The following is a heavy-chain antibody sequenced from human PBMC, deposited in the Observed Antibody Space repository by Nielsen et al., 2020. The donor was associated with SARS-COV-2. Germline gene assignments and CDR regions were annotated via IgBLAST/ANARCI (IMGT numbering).Heavy chain of an antibody. CDR3: AKEGRYSYGYVGYYYYYGMDV. Sequence: GGSLRLSCAASGFTFSSYGMHWVRQAPGKGLEWVAVISYDGSNKYYADSVKGRFTISRDNSKNTLYLQMNSLRAEDTAVYYCAKEGRYSYGYVGYYYYYGMDVWGQGTTVTVSS. V-gene: IGHV3-30*18. CDR2: ISYDGSNK. D-gene: IGHD5-18*01. CDR1: GFTFSSYG. J-gene: IGHJ6*02.